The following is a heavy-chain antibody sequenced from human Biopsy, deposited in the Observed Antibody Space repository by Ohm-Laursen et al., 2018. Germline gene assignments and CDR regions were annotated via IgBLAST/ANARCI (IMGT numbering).Heavy chain of an antibody. CDR2: INPNSGGT. D-gene: IGHD3-3*01. CDR3: ARLLQTDGDGFWSGYYDY. Sequence: SVKVSCKASGSTFNDYFIHWVRQAPGEGLEWMGRINPNSGGTDYAQKFQGRITMTRDTSISTAYMELSRLRSDDTAVYYCARLLQTDGDGFWSGYYDYWGQGTLVTVSS. CDR1: GSTFNDYF. V-gene: IGHV1-2*02. J-gene: IGHJ4*02.